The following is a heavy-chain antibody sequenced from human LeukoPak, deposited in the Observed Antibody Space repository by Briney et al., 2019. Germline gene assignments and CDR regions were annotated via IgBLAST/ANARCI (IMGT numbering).Heavy chain of an antibody. V-gene: IGHV3-21*01. Sequence: GGSLRLSCSASGFTFSDYDMNWLRQAPGKGLEWVSSISYLSSHVYYGDSVKGRFSISRDNAKNSLYLQMNSLGAEDTAIYYCGRAFPPLRTSSAGDLWGQGILVTVSS. D-gene: IGHD3-16*01. J-gene: IGHJ4*02. CDR3: GRAFPPLRTSSAGDL. CDR2: ISYLSSHV. CDR1: GFTFSDYD.